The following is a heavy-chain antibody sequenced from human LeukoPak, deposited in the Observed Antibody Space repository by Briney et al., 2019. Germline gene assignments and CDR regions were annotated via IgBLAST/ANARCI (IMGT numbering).Heavy chain of an antibody. CDR3: ARERRAWGEDF. CDR2: INPIFGTA. V-gene: IGHV1-46*01. D-gene: IGHD3-16*01. J-gene: IGHJ4*02. Sequence: ASVKVSCKASGYTFTGYYMHWVRQAPGQGLEWMGWINPIFGTANYAQKFQGRVTVTTDTSTSTVFMELNSLQSEDTAVYYCARERRAWGEDFWGQGTLVTVSS. CDR1: GYTFTGYY.